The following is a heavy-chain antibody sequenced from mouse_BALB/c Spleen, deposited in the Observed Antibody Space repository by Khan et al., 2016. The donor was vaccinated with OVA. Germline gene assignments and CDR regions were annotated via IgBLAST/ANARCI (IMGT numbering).Heavy chain of an antibody. Sequence: QVQLKESGPGLVAPSQTLSITCTVSGFSLSNYGVHWVRQPPGKGLEWLGVILAGGSTNHNSALMSRLTISKDNSKSQVFLKMNSLQTDDTAMYYCARAFYNGAWFAYWGQGTLVTVSA. D-gene: IGHD1-3*01. CDR3: ARAFYNGAWFAY. J-gene: IGHJ3*01. CDR2: ILAGGST. CDR1: GFSLSNYG. V-gene: IGHV2-9*02.